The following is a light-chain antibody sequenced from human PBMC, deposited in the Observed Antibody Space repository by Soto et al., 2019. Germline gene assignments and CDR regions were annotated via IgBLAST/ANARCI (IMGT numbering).Light chain of an antibody. J-gene: IGKJ2*02. CDR2: AAS. CDR3: QQTYTMPCT. Sequence: DIHIAHSPSSLSASLRHRPTITRPARENIRRYLNWYQQKPGKAPTLLIYAASTLQSGVPSKFSGSGSGADFTLTISSLQPEDFARYYCQQTYTMPCTFGQGTKVDIK. V-gene: IGKV1-39*01. CDR1: ENIRRY.